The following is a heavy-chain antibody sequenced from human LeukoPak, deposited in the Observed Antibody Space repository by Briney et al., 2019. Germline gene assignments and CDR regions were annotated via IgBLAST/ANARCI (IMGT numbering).Heavy chain of an antibody. V-gene: IGHV3-21*01. J-gene: IGHJ5*02. CDR2: ITSGSTYI. CDR1: GFTFSDYN. D-gene: IGHD1-26*01. CDR3: VRSYRP. Sequence: GGSLTLSCAASGFTFSDYNMNWVRQAPGKGLEWVSSITSGSTYIYYADSVRGRFTISRDNAKNSLYLQMNSLRAEDTAVYYCVRSYRPWGQGTLVTVSS.